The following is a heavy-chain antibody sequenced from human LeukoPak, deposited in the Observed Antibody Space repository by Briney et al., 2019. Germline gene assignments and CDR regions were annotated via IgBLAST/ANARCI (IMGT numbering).Heavy chain of an antibody. CDR3: ARDQETGIP. J-gene: IGHJ4*02. D-gene: IGHD2-21*02. Sequence: GGSLRLSCAASEFTFSSYWMSWVRQAPGKGLEWVANIKQDGSEKYYVDSVKGRFTISRDNAKNSLYLQMNSLRAEDTAVYYCARDQETGIPWGQGTLVTVSS. CDR1: EFTFSSYW. V-gene: IGHV3-7*03. CDR2: IKQDGSEK.